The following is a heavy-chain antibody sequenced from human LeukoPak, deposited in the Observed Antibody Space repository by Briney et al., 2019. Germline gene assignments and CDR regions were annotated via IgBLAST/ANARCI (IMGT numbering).Heavy chain of an antibody. CDR1: GFTFSRYT. CDR2: ISTSSSYI. CDR3: ARMGYSYGYVYYYYMDV. V-gene: IGHV3-21*01. Sequence: GGSLRLSCAASGFTFSRYTMNWVRQAPGKGLEWVSSISTSSSYIYYADSVKGRFTISRDNAKNTLYLQMNSLRAEDTAVYYCARMGYSYGYVYYYYMDVWGKGTTVTVSS. D-gene: IGHD5-18*01. J-gene: IGHJ6*03.